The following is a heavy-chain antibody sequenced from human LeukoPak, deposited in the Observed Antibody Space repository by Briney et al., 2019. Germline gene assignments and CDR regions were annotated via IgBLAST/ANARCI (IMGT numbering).Heavy chain of an antibody. CDR3: ARVGGSLGTGHGFDY. D-gene: IGHD1-26*01. CDR1: GGTFSSYA. J-gene: IGHJ4*02. Sequence: SVKVSCKASGGTFSSYAISWVRQAPGQGLEWMGGIIPIFGTANYAQKFQGRVTITTDESTSTAYMELSSLRSEDTAVYYCARVGGSLGTGHGFDYWGQGTLVTVSS. CDR2: IIPIFGTA. V-gene: IGHV1-69*05.